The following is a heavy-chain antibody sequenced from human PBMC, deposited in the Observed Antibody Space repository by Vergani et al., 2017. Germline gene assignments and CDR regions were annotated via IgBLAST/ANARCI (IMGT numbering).Heavy chain of an antibody. J-gene: IGHJ6*02. D-gene: IGHD2-2*01. Sequence: EVQLVQSGAEVKKPGESLKISSKGSGYSFTSYWIGWVRQMPGKGLEWMGIIYPGDSDTRYSPSFQGQVTISADKSISTAYLQWSGLKASDTAMYYCARLDCRSTSCEDYYYYGMDVWGQGTTVTVSS. V-gene: IGHV5-51*01. CDR2: IYPGDSDT. CDR3: ARLDCRSTSCEDYYYYGMDV. CDR1: GYSFTSYW.